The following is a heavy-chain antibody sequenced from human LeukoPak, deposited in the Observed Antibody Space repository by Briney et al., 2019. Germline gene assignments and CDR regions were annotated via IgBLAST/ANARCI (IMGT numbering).Heavy chain of an antibody. V-gene: IGHV1-46*01. D-gene: IGHD3-3*01. CDR3: ARDGARSDFDY. CDR2: INPSGGST. CDR1: GYTFSRYY. Sequence: ASVKVSCQSSGYTFSRYYIYGVRQAPGQGLECVGVINPSGGSTPYVRRFQGRVTMTRDTSTSTVYMELSSLRSENTAVYYCARDGARSDFDYCGQGTLVTVSS. J-gene: IGHJ4*02.